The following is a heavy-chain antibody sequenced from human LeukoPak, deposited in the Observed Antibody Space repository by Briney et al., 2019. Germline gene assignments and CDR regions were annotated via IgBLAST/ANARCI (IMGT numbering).Heavy chain of an antibody. J-gene: IGHJ4*02. CDR3: ARDSSSWYNYFDY. V-gene: IGHV6-1*01. CDR2: TYYRSKWYS. Sequence: HSQTLSLTCAISGDSVSSNSAAWNWIRQSPSRGLEWLGRTYYRSKWYSDYVVSVKSRLTINPDTSKNQFSLQLNSVTPEDTAVYYCARDSSSWYNYFDYWGQGTLVTVSS. CDR1: GDSVSSNSAA. D-gene: IGHD6-13*01.